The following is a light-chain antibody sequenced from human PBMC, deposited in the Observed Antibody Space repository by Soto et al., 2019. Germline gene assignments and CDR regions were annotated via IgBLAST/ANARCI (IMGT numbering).Light chain of an antibody. V-gene: IGKV3-20*01. J-gene: IGKJ1*01. CDR1: QSVSNNY. Sequence: EIVLTQSPGTLSLSPGEIATLSFRASQSVSNNYLAWYQQKPGQAPRLLIYGASNRAIGIPDRFSGSGSGTDFTLTISRLEPEDFAVYYCQQYGSSGTFGQGTKVDIK. CDR2: GAS. CDR3: QQYGSSGT.